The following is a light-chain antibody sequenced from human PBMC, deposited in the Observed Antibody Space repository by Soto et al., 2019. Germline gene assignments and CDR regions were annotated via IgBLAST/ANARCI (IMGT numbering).Light chain of an antibody. Sequence: QSALTQPPSASGSPGQSVTISCTGTSSDVGAYNRVSWYQQHPGQAPKVMIYEVSERPSGVPDRFSGSKSGNTASLTVSGLQAEDEADYYCSSYADSNNWVFGGGTKVTVL. CDR3: SSYADSNNWV. CDR2: EVS. J-gene: IGLJ3*02. CDR1: SSDVGAYNR. V-gene: IGLV2-8*01.